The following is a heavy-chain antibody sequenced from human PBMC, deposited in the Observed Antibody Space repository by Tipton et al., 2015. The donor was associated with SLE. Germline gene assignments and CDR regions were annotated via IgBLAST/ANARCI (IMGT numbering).Heavy chain of an antibody. V-gene: IGHV5-51*03. Sequence: QLVQSGAEVKKPGESLKISCQGSGYTFSSYWIVWVRLRPGKGLEWMGIIYPTDSDIIYSPSFQGQVTISADESTSTAYLQLSSLKAADTAMYYCARGHGSGFYSDNWGQGTLVTVSS. CDR3: ARGHGSGFYSDN. CDR2: IYPTDSDI. D-gene: IGHD3-22*01. CDR1: GYTFSSYW. J-gene: IGHJ4*02.